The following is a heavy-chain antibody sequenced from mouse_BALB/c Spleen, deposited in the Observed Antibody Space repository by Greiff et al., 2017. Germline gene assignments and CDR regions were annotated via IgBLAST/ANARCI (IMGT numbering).Heavy chain of an antibody. J-gene: IGHJ2*01. D-gene: IGHD1-1*02. CDR2: IDPETGGT. V-gene: IGHV1-15*01. CDR3: TRVVGRFFDY. CDR1: GYTFTDYE. Sequence: QVHVKQSGAELVRPGASVTLSCKASGYTFTDYEMHWVKQTPVHGLEWIGAIDPETGGTAYNQKFKGKATLTADKSSSTAYMELRSLTSEDSAVYYCTRVVGRFFDYWGQGTTLTVSS.